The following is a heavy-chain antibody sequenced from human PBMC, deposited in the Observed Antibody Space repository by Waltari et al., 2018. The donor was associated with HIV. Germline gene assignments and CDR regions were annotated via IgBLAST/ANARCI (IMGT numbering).Heavy chain of an antibody. Sequence: YMHWVRQAPGQGLEWMGWINPNSGGTNYAQKFQGRVTMTRDTSISTAYMELSRLRSDDTAVYYCAREPYYYDSSGCDYWGQGTLVTVSS. CDR1: Y. D-gene: IGHD3-22*01. CDR2: INPNSGGT. J-gene: IGHJ4*02. CDR3: AREPYYYDSSGCDY. V-gene: IGHV1-2*02.